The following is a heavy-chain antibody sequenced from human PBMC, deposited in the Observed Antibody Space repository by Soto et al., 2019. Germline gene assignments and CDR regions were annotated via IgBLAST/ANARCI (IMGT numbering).Heavy chain of an antibody. V-gene: IGHV1-18*01. J-gene: IGHJ5*02. CDR1: GYTFTSYG. CDR3: ARDGTHRIFNMVRGVINWFDP. CDR2: ISAYNGNT. D-gene: IGHD3-10*01. Sequence: QVQLVQSGAEVKKPGASVKVSCKASGYTFTSYGISWVRQAPGQGLEWMGWISAYNGNTNYAQKLQGRVTMTTDTPTSTAYMELRSLRSDDTAVYYCARDGTHRIFNMVRGVINWFDPWGQGTLVTVSS.